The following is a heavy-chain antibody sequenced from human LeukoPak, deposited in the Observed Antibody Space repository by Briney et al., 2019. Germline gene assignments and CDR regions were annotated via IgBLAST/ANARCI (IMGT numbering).Heavy chain of an antibody. CDR1: GFNFANHA. J-gene: IGHJ4*02. Sequence: GGSLRLSCAASGFNFANHAMSWVRQTPGKGLEWVSAISGGGDITYYADSVTGRFTISRDNSKDTLFLQMHSLRPGDTAVYYCVREDTPATANYWGQGTLVTITS. CDR2: ISGGGDIT. CDR3: VREDTPATANY. D-gene: IGHD2-21*02. V-gene: IGHV3-23*01.